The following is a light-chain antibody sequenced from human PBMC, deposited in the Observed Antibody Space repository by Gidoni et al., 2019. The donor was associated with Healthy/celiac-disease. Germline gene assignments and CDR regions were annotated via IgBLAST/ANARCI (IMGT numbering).Light chain of an antibody. CDR2: DAS. CDR3: QQRSNWLT. J-gene: IGKJ4*01. Sequence: EIVLTQSPATLSLPPGERATLPCRASQSVSSYLAWYQQKPGQAPRLLIYDASNRATGIPARFSGSGSGTDFTLTISSLEPEDFAVYYCQQRSNWLTFGGGTKVEIK. CDR1: QSVSSY. V-gene: IGKV3-11*01.